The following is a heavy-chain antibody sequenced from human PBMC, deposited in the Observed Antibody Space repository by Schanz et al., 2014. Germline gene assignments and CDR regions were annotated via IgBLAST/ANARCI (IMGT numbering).Heavy chain of an antibody. J-gene: IGHJ5*02. CDR2: VYFSGTT. D-gene: IGHD3-16*01. V-gene: IGHV4-39*01. CDR1: GGSISSGESY. Sequence: QLQLQESGPGLVKPSETLSLTCTVSGGSISSGESYWGWIRQSPEEGLQYIGSVYFSGTTAYSPSLKGRFPISVDTSKNQFSLMLTSVTAADTAVYFCARHGGYYDVLNSFDIWGQGTLVTVSS. CDR3: ARHGGYYDVLNSFDI.